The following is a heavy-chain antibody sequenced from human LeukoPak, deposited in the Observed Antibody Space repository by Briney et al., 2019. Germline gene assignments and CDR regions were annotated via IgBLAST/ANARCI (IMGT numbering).Heavy chain of an antibody. CDR1: AYTFTNYG. CDR2: ISGYNGNT. Sequence: AAVKVCCRASAYTFTNYGISLVRQAPGQGLEWMGCISGYNGNTNYAQKSQGRVTMTTDTSTNAAHMELRSLISDDTAVYYCARDCGYQCLFDYWGQGTLVTGSS. V-gene: IGHV1-18*01. CDR3: ARDCGYQCLFDY. J-gene: IGHJ4*02. D-gene: IGHD5-12*01.